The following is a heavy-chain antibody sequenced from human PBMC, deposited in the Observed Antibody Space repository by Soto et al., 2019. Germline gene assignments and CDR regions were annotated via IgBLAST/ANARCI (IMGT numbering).Heavy chain of an antibody. CDR1: GGSITTYY. CDR3: AAMPQHFYGSGSYWYYFHY. V-gene: IGHV4-59*01. Sequence: SETLSLTCTVSGGSITTYYWSWIRQPPGKGLEWIGYIYYTGSTNYNPSLKSRVSISIDVSKNQFSLRLKSVTAADTAVYYCAAMPQHFYGSGSYWYYFHYWAQGTLVT. D-gene: IGHD3-10*01. J-gene: IGHJ4*02. CDR2: IYYTGST.